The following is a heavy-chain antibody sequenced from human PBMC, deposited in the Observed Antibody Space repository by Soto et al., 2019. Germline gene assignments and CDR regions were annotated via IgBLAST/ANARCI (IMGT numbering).Heavy chain of an antibody. CDR1: GFSVSSKY. V-gene: IGHV3-53*01. CDR3: ARDAPDGSGPFDY. CDR2: IFSSGGT. J-gene: IGHJ4*02. Sequence: PVGSLRLSCAASGFSVSSKYMSWVRQAPGKGLEWVSVIFSSGGTYYADSVKGRFTISRDNSKNTLYLQMNSLRADDTAVYYCARDAPDGSGPFDYWGQGTLVTVSS. D-gene: IGHD3-22*01.